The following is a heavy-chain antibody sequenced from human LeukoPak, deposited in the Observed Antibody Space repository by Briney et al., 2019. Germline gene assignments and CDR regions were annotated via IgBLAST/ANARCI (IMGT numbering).Heavy chain of an antibody. Sequence: PGGSLRLSCAASGFTFSSYGMHWVRQAPGKGLEWVAVIWYDGSNKYYADSVKGRLTISRDNSKNTLYLQMNSLRAEDTAVYYCANEIRPNDYWGQGTQVTVSS. J-gene: IGHJ4*02. CDR3: ANEIRPNDY. D-gene: IGHD4-17*01. CDR2: IWYDGSNK. CDR1: GFTFSSYG. V-gene: IGHV3-33*06.